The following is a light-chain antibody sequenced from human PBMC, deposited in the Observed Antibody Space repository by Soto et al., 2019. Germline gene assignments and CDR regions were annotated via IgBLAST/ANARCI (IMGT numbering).Light chain of an antibody. CDR2: GAS. Sequence: EIVLTQSPGTLPLSPGERATLSCRASQSVSSSYLAWYQQKPGQAPRLLIYGASSRATGIPDRFSGSGSGTDFTLTISRLEPEDFAVYYCHQYGSLYTFGQGTKVEIK. V-gene: IGKV3-20*01. CDR3: HQYGSLYT. CDR1: QSVSSSY. J-gene: IGKJ2*01.